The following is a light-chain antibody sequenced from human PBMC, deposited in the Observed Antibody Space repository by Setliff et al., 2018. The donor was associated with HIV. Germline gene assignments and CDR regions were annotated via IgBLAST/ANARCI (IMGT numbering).Light chain of an antibody. J-gene: IGLJ2*01. V-gene: IGLV2-14*03. CDR2: DVS. CDR1: SSDVGGYNY. CDR3: SSSTSSSTHV. Sequence: QSALAQPASVSGSPGQSITISCTGTSSDVGGYNYVSWYQQHPGKAPKLMIYDVSNRPSGVSNRFSGPKSGNTASLTISGLQAEDEADYYCSSSTSSSTHVFGGGTKVTVL.